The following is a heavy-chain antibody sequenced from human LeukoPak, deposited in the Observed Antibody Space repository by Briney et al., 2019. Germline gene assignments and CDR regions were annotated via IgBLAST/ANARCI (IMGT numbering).Heavy chain of an antibody. J-gene: IGHJ6*03. D-gene: IGHD3-16*02. CDR1: GGSISSGGYS. CDR3: ARRSIVNKVNYYYYYMDV. V-gene: IGHV4-30-4*07. CDR2: IYYSGST. Sequence: SETLSLTCAVSGGSISSGGYSWSWIRPPPGKGLEWIGYIYYSGSTYYNPSLKSRVTISVDTSKNQFSLKLSSVTAADTAVYYCARRSIVNKVNYYYYYMDVWGKGTTVTVSS.